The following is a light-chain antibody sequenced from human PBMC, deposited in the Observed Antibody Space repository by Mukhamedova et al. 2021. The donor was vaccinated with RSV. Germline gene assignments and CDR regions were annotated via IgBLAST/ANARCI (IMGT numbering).Light chain of an antibody. V-gene: IGKV1-33*01. CDR3: QQYEDLPVT. Sequence: WYQRRVHGKAPKLLIFDASSLESGVPSRFSGRGFGTDFTLTIRSLQPADIATYYCQQYEDLPVTFGGGTKVEIK. CDR2: DAS. J-gene: IGKJ4*01.